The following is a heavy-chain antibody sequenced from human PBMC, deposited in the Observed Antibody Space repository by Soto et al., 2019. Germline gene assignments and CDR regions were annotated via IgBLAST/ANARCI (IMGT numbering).Heavy chain of an antibody. D-gene: IGHD3-9*01. J-gene: IGHJ6*02. CDR2: INSDGSST. Sequence: PGGSLRLSCAASGFTFSSYWMHWVRQAPGKRLVWVSRINSDGSSTSYADSVKGRFTISRDNAKNTLYLQMNSLRAEDTAVYYCAREGRYFDWLLRHYGMDVWGQGTTVTVSS. CDR3: AREGRYFDWLLRHYGMDV. V-gene: IGHV3-74*01. CDR1: GFTFSSYW.